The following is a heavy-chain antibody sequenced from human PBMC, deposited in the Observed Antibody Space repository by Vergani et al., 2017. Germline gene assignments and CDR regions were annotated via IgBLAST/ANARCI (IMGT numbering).Heavy chain of an antibody. CDR1: GGTFSSYA. Sequence: QVQLVQSGAEVKKPGSSVKVSCKASGGTFSSYAISWVRQAPGQGLEWMGGIIPIFGTANYAQKFQGRVTITADESTSTAYMELSSLRSEDTAVYYCAREGNYYDSTGFGPGSSFDWGPGTLVTVSS. V-gene: IGHV1-69*12. CDR2: IIPIFGTA. D-gene: IGHD3-22*01. CDR3: AREGNYYDSTGFGPGSSFD. J-gene: IGHJ4*02.